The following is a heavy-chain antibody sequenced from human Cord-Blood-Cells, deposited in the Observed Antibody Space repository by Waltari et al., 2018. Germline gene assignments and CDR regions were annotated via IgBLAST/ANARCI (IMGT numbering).Heavy chain of an antibody. D-gene: IGHD3-16*02. CDR2: INHSGST. Sequence: QVQLQQWGAGLLKPSETLSLTCAVYGGSFSGYYWSWIRQPPGKGLEWIGEINHSGSTNYNPPLKSRVTISVDTSKNQFSLKLSSVTAADTAVYYCARGSPMITFGGVIADLYYFDYWGQGTLVTVSS. J-gene: IGHJ4*02. CDR1: GGSFSGYY. V-gene: IGHV4-34*01. CDR3: ARGSPMITFGGVIADLYYFDY.